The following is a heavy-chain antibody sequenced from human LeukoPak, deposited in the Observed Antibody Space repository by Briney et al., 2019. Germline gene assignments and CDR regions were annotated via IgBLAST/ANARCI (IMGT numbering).Heavy chain of an antibody. Sequence: PGGSLSLSCAASGFNFSSYSMNWVRQAPGKGLEWVSSISSSSSFRYYADSVKGRFTISRDNAKNSLYLQMNSLRAEGTAVYYCARESSGYFYWGQGTLVTVSS. V-gene: IGHV3-21*01. CDR1: GFNFSSYS. CDR3: ARESSGYFY. CDR2: ISSSSSFR. J-gene: IGHJ4*02. D-gene: IGHD3-22*01.